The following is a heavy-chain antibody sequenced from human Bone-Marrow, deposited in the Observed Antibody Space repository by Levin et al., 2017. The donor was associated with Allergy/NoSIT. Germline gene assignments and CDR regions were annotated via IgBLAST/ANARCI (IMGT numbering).Heavy chain of an antibody. D-gene: IGHD6-6*01. J-gene: IGHJ4*02. CDR1: GFNFRNNG. CDR3: AKDLGRGFEYSSTSSPDY. Sequence: GESLKISCAVSGFNFRNNGMHWVRQAPGKGLEWVAAISFDGRNQYYADSVRGRLTISRDNFKNTLSLQMNSLRAEDTAVYYCAKDLGRGFEYSSTSSPDYWGQGTLVTVSS. V-gene: IGHV3-30*18. CDR2: ISFDGRNQ.